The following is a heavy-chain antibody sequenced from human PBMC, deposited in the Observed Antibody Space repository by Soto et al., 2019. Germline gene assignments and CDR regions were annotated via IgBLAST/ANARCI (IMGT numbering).Heavy chain of an antibody. J-gene: IGHJ6*02. V-gene: IGHV4-59*01. CDR3: AVRRSRSNGMDV. CDR2: IYYSGST. D-gene: IGHD6-13*01. CDR1: GGSISSYY. Sequence: PSETLSLTCTVSGGSISSYYWSWIRQPPGKGLEWIGYIYYSGSTNYNPSLKSRVTISVDTSKNQFSLKLSSVTAADTAVYYCAVRRSRSNGMDVWGQGTTVTVSS.